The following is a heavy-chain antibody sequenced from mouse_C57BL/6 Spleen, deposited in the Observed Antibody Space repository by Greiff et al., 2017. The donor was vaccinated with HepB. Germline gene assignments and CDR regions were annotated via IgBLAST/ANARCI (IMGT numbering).Heavy chain of an antibody. J-gene: IGHJ3*01. D-gene: IGHD2-3*01. Sequence: VQLQQSGPELVKPGASVKIPCKASGYTFTDYNMDWVKQSHGKSLEWIGDINPNNGGTIYNQKFKGKATLTVDKSSSTAYMELRSLTSEDTAVYYCAREETIYDGYYFAYWGQGTLVTVSA. CDR2: INPNNGGT. CDR3: AREETIYDGYYFAY. V-gene: IGHV1-18*01. CDR1: GYTFTDYN.